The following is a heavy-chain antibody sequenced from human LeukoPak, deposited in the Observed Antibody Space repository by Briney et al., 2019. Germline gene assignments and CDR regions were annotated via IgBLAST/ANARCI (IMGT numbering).Heavy chain of an antibody. Sequence: PSETLSLTCAVSGGSISSGGYSWSRIWQPPGKGLEWIGYIYHSGSTYYNPSLKSRVTISVDRSKNQFSLKLSSVTAADTAVYYRARARRGYADYWGQGTLVTVSS. J-gene: IGHJ4*02. CDR2: IYHSGST. CDR3: ARARRGYADY. D-gene: IGHD5-18*01. V-gene: IGHV4-30-2*01. CDR1: GGSISSGGYS.